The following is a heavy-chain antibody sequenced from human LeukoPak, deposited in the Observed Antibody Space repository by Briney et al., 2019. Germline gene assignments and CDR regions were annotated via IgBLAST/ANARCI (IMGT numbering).Heavy chain of an antibody. CDR2: INPNSGGT. D-gene: IGHD1-26*01. J-gene: IGHJ4*02. CDR1: GYTFTGYY. CDR3: AGRGDSGSYAGFDY. V-gene: IGHV1-2*02. Sequence: ASVKVSCKASGYTFTGYYMQWVRQAPGQGLEWMGWINPNSGGTNYAQKFQGRVTMTRDTSISTAYMELSRLRSDDTAVYYCAGRGDSGSYAGFDYWGQGTLVTVSS.